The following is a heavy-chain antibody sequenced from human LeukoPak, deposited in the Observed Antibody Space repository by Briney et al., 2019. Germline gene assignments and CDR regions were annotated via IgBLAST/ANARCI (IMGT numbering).Heavy chain of an antibody. CDR3: AIINHPDGRVY. CDR1: GYPFTTSW. V-gene: IGHV5-51*01. D-gene: IGHD5-24*01. Sequence: PGESLKISCQGFGYPFTTSWIGWVRQLPGKGLEWTAIIYAGNSDAKYSPSFQGQVSISTDRSISTAYLHWSSLKASDTAIYYCAIINHPDGRVYWGQGTLVSVSS. J-gene: IGHJ4*02. CDR2: IYAGNSDA.